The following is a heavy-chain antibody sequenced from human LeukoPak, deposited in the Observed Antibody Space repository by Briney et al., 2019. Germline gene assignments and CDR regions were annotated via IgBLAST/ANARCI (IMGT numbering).Heavy chain of an antibody. CDR2: ISNTGNSI. CDR1: GITFSDSH. Sequence: GGSLRLSCAASGITFSDSHMTWIRQVPGKGLEWVSYISNTGNSIEYADSVKGRFTISRDNAKNSLYLQMNSLRAEDTAVYYCAREHSSGWFRSHWFDPWGQGTLVTVSS. V-gene: IGHV3-11*04. D-gene: IGHD6-19*01. CDR3: AREHSSGWFRSHWFDP. J-gene: IGHJ5*02.